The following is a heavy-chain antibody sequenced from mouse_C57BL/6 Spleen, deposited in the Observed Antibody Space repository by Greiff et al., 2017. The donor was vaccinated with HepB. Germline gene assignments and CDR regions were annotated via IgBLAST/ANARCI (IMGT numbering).Heavy chain of an antibody. D-gene: IGHD3-2*02. CDR2: FYPGSGSI. CDR1: GYTFTEYT. CDR3: ARHEDRQLRDYYAMDY. J-gene: IGHJ4*01. V-gene: IGHV1-62-2*01. Sequence: QVQLKESGAELVKPGASVKLSCKASGYTFTEYTIHWVKQRSGQGLEWIGRFYPGSGSIKYNEKFKDKATLTADKSSSTVYMELSRLTSEDSAVYFCARHEDRQLRDYYAMDYWGQGTSVTVSS.